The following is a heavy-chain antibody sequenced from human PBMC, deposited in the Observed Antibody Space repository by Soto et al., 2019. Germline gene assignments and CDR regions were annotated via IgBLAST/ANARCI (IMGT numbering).Heavy chain of an antibody. CDR1: RLDFSSYA. J-gene: IGHJ5*01. D-gene: IGHD3-3*01. CDR2: VSVTGDRT. V-gene: IGHV3-23*01. CDR3: ARGGGYCTRSSCAIDS. Sequence: VGPRRLSWLASRLDFSSYAMSWFRRADGKGFEWVSRVSVTGDRTNYAGSVKGRFTVSRDNFKNQLYLELNSLRPDDTAIFYLARGGGYCTRSSCAIDSWGRGTPVTVSS.